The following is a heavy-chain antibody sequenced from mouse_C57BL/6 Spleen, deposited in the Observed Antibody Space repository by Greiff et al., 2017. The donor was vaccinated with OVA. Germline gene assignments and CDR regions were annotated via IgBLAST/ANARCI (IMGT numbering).Heavy chain of an antibody. CDR2: ISDGGSYT. Sequence: EVQRVESGGGLVKPGGSLKLSCAASGFTFSSYAMSWVRQTPEKRLEWVATISDGGSYTYYPDNVKGRFTISRDNAKNNLYLQMSHLKSEDTAMYYCARDGGYGSSSYFDVWGTGTTVTVSS. CDR3: ARDGGYGSSSYFDV. V-gene: IGHV5-4*01. CDR1: GFTFSSYA. J-gene: IGHJ1*03. D-gene: IGHD1-1*01.